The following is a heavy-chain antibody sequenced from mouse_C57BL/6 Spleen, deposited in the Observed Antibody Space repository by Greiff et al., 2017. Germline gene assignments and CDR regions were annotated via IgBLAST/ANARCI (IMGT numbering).Heavy chain of an antibody. Sequence: DVMLVASGGGLVKPGGSLKLSCAASGFTFSDYGMHWVRQAPEKGLEWVAYISSGSSTIYYADTVKGRFTISRDNAKNTLFLQMTSLRSEDTAMYYCARNYGSSYFDYWGQGTTLTVSS. J-gene: IGHJ2*01. V-gene: IGHV5-17*01. CDR1: GFTFSDYG. CDR3: ARNYGSSYFDY. CDR2: ISSGSSTI. D-gene: IGHD1-1*01.